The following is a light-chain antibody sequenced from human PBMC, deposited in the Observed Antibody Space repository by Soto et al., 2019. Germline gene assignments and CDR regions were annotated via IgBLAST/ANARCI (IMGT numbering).Light chain of an antibody. V-gene: IGKV3-20*01. CDR1: QSVSSSH. Sequence: IVMTQSPATLSVSPGERATLSCRASQSVSSSHLAWYQQKPGQAPRLLIYGASSRATGIPDRFSGSGSGTDFTLTISRLEPEDFAVYYCQQYGSSPWTFGQGTKVDIK. J-gene: IGKJ1*01. CDR2: GAS. CDR3: QQYGSSPWT.